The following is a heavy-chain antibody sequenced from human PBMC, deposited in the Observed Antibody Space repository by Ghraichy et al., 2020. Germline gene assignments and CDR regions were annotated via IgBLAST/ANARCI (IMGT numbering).Heavy chain of an antibody. D-gene: IGHD3-10*01. J-gene: IGHJ4*02. CDR1: GGSISSSSYY. Sequence: ESLNISCTVSGGSISSSSYYWGWIRQPPGKGLEWIGSIYYSGSTYYNPSLKSLVTISVDTSKNQFSLKLSSVTAADTALYYCARHILSSDSFDYWGQGTLFTVSS. CDR2: IYYSGST. V-gene: IGHV4-39*01. CDR3: ARHILSSDSFDY.